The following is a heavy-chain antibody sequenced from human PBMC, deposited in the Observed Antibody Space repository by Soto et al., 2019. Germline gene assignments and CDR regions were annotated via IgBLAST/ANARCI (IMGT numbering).Heavy chain of an antibody. CDR1: GYSFTSYW. J-gene: IGHJ4*01. D-gene: IGHD2-2*01. CDR2: IYPYDSDT. V-gene: IGHV5-51*01. CDR3: ARHLVGSTRGNFDY. Sequence: ESLKISCKTSGYSFTSYWIGWGGQMPWKGMEWMGNIYPYDSDTRYSPSFQGQVTISADTSITTAYLQWSGLRASDTAMYFCARHLVGSTRGNFDYWGQGTLVTVSS.